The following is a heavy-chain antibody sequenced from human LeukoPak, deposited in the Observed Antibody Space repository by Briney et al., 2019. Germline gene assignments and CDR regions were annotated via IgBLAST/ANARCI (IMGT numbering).Heavy chain of an antibody. CDR1: GFTFSSYA. D-gene: IGHD3-10*01. CDR3: AKDKGRTMVRGSFDY. J-gene: IGHJ4*02. CDR2: ISGSGGST. V-gene: IGHV3-23*01. Sequence: GGSLRLSCAASGFTFSSYAMSWVRQAPGKGLEWVSAISGSGGSTYYADSVKGRFTISRDNSKNTLYPQMNSLRAEDTAVYYCAKDKGRTMVRGSFDYWGQGTLVTVSS.